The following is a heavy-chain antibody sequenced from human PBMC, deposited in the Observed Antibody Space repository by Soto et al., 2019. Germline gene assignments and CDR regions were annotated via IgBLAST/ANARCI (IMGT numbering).Heavy chain of an antibody. V-gene: IGHV2-70*01. CDR3: ARTQHYYDSSGYYLFDY. CDR1: GFSLSTSGVC. D-gene: IGHD3-22*01. CDR2: IDWDDDK. J-gene: IGHJ4*02. Sequence: PTLVNPTQTLTLTCTFSGFSLSTSGVCVSWIRQPPGKALEWLALIDWDDDKYYSTSLKTRLTISKDTSKNQVVLTMTNMDPVDTATYYCARTQHYYDSSGYYLFDYWGQGTLVTVSS.